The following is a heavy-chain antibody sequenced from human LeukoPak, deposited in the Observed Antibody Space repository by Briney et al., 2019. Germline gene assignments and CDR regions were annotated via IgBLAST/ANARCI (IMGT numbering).Heavy chain of an antibody. Sequence: GGSLRLSCAASGFIFSNSAMSWVRQAPGKGLEWVSAISGSGGSTYYADSVKGRFTISRDNSKNTLYLQMNSLRAEDTAVYYCAKRGTSWLGYYYYYYMDVWGKGTTVTVSS. CDR3: AKRGTSWLGYYYYYYMDV. CDR2: ISGSGGST. D-gene: IGHD2-2*01. CDR1: GFIFSNSA. J-gene: IGHJ6*03. V-gene: IGHV3-23*01.